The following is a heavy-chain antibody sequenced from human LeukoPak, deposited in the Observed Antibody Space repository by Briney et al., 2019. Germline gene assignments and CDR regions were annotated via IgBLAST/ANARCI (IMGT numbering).Heavy chain of an antibody. V-gene: IGHV4-39*07. D-gene: IGHD2-15*01. CDR3: AREPGGFNWFDP. Sequence: PSETLSLTCTVSGGSISSSSYYWGWIRQPPGKGLEWIGSIYYSGSTYYNPSLKSRVTISVDTSKNQFSLKLSSVTAADTAVYYCAREPGGFNWFDPWGQGTLVTVSS. CDR1: GGSISSSSYY. CDR2: IYYSGST. J-gene: IGHJ5*02.